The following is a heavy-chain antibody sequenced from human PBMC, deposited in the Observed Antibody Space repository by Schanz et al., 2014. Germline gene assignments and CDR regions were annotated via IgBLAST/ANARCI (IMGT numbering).Heavy chain of an antibody. J-gene: IGHJ5*02. V-gene: IGHV4-39*01. CDR2: IYNSVST. Sequence: QLQLQESGPGLAKPSETLSLTCTVSGGSISSTNYYWGWIRQPPGKGLEWIGSIYNSVSTYYNPSRKGRVTVAVDAAKNQWSVKLGSGTAADTAVYDCARRVHQGVTRWFDPWGQGTLXTVSS. CDR1: GGSISSTNYY. D-gene: IGHD3-10*01. CDR3: ARRVHQGVTRWFDP.